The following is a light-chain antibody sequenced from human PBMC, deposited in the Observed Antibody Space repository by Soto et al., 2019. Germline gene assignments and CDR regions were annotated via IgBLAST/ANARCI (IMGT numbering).Light chain of an antibody. J-gene: IGKJ4*02. V-gene: IGKV1-9*01. CDR1: QDIRSS. CDR3: QQFHRSPGK. Sequence: DIQLTQSPSFLSASVGDRLTITCRASQDIRSSLAWYQQKPGKAPNPLIYPVSTLQSGVPSRFIGSRSGTEFTLTVLSLQPEDFATYYCQQFHRSPGKFGGGTKV. CDR2: PVS.